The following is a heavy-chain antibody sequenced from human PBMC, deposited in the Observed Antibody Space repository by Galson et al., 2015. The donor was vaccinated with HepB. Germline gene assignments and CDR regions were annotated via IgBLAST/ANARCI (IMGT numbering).Heavy chain of an antibody. CDR2: ISYDGSNK. J-gene: IGHJ4*02. CDR3: AKAQYYDFWSGYEY. V-gene: IGHV3-30*18. Sequence: SLRLSCAASGFTFSSYGMHWIRQAPGKGLEWVAVISYDGSNKYYADSVKGRFTISRDNSKNTLYLQMNSLRAEDTAVYYCAKAQYYDFWSGYEYWGQGTLVTVSS. CDR1: GFTFSSYG. D-gene: IGHD3-3*01.